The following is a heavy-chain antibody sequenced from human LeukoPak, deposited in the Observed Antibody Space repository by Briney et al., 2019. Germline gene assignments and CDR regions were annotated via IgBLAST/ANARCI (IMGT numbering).Heavy chain of an antibody. V-gene: IGHV1-2*02. CDR3: ARALLGFDP. CDR2: INPNSGGT. CDR1: GYTFTGYY. Sequence: GSSVKVSRKASGYTFTGYYMHWVRQAPGQGLEWMGWINPNSGGTNYAQKFQGRVTITRDTSISTAYMELSRLRSDDTAVYYCARALLGFDPWRQETLVTVSS. J-gene: IGHJ5*02.